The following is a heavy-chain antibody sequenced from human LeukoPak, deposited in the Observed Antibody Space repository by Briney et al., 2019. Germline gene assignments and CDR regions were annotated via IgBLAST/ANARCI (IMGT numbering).Heavy chain of an antibody. CDR2: ISGYNGKT. CDR1: GYTFTNYG. V-gene: IGHV1-18*01. CDR3: ARAGYSSGWPRKYFQH. D-gene: IGHD6-19*01. Sequence: ASVKVSCKASGYTFTNYGISWVRQAPGQGLEWMGWISGYNGKTTYAQKFQGRVTMTTDTSTSTAYMELRSLRSDDTAVYYCARAGYSSGWPRKYFQHWGQGTLVTVSS. J-gene: IGHJ1*01.